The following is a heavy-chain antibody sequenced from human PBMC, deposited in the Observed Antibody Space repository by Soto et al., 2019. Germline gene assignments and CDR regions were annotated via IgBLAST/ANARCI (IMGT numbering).Heavy chain of an antibody. CDR1: GYTFTSYG. J-gene: IGHJ5*02. CDR2: ISAYNGNT. V-gene: IGHV1-18*01. D-gene: IGHD6-13*01. Sequence: GASVKVSCKASGYTFTSYGISWVRQAPGQGLEWMGWISAYNGNTNYAQKLQGRVTMTTDTSTSTAYMELRSLRSDDTAVYYCARRSLGNIAAAGAENWFDPWGQGTLVTVSS. CDR3: ARRSLGNIAAAGAENWFDP.